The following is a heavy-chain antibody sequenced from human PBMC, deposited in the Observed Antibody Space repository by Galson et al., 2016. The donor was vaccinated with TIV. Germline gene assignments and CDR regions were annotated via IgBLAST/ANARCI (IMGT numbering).Heavy chain of an antibody. CDR2: IIPIHGLA. J-gene: IGHJ4*02. CDR3: ARDVPCGGDCYFFDF. Sequence: SVKVSCKASGDTFRNYVISWVRQAPGQGLEWMGGIIPIHGLANHAQKFQGRVTITADAHTSTVYMEVSSLRSEDTAVYYCARDVPCGGDCYFFDFLGQGTRVIVSS. CDR1: GDTFRNYV. D-gene: IGHD2-21*01. V-gene: IGHV1-69*10.